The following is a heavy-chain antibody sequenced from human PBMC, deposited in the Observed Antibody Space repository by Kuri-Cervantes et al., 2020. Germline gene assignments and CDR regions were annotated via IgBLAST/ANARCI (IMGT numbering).Heavy chain of an antibody. V-gene: IGHV4-59*01. J-gene: IGHJ3*02. D-gene: IGHD1-1*01. CDR3: ASGRGGAFDI. CDR1: GGSINTYY. CDR2: IYYSGST. Sequence: ESLKISCTVPGGSINTYYWSWIRQPPGKGLEWIGYIYYSGSTNYNPSLKSRVTISVDTSKNQFSLKLSSVTAADTAVYYCASGRGGAFDIWGQGTMVTVSS.